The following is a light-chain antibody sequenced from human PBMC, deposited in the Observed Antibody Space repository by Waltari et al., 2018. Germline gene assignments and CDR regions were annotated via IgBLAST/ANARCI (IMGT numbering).Light chain of an antibody. CDR3: LSYTRNDWV. CDR1: TIGGAGYDY. V-gene: IGLV2-11*01. J-gene: IGLJ3*02. CDR2: DVT. Sequence: QSALTQPRSVSGSPGQSVTFACTGTTIGGAGYDYDSWYQQHPDKPPKLILYDVTKRPSGVPDRFSGSKSGNTASLTISGLQPEDEANYYCLSYTRNDWVFGGGTKLTVL.